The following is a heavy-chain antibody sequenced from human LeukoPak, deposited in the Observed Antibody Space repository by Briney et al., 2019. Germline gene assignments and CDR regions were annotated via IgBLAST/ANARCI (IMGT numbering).Heavy chain of an antibody. D-gene: IGHD4-17*01. J-gene: IGHJ6*02. CDR1: GDSISSYY. Sequence: SETLSLTCTVSGDSISSYYWSWIRQPPGKGLEWIGYIYYSGSTNYNPSLKSRVTISVDTSKNQFSLKLSSVTAADTAVYYCAREGTVSYYGMDVWGQGTTVTVSS. V-gene: IGHV4-59*01. CDR2: IYYSGST. CDR3: AREGTVSYYGMDV.